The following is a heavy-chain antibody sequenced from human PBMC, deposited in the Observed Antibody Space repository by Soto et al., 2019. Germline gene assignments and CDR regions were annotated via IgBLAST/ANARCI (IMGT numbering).Heavy chain of an antibody. CDR3: ARHQVYVYGSNSRDY. V-gene: IGHV3-73*02. D-gene: IGHD3-10*01. CDR2: IRSKGNIHAT. Sequence: EVQLVESGGGLVQPGGSLKLSCTASGFRVTDSAMDWVRQAAGKGLEWVGRIRSKGNIHATTYGESVKGRFSISRDESQNMVDLQMNSLKIEATAVYYCARHQVYVYGSNSRDYWGQGTLVTVSS. CDR1: GFRVTDSA. J-gene: IGHJ4*02.